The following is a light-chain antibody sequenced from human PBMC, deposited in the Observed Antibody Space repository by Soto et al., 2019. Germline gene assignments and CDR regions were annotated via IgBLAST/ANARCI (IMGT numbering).Light chain of an antibody. CDR2: DAS. J-gene: IGKJ4*01. CDR3: QQRLSWPPLT. V-gene: IGKV3-11*01. Sequence: EIVLTQSPATLSLSPGERATLSCRASQSVSTFLVWYQQKPGQAPRLLIHDASNRATGIPARFSGSVSGTDFTLTISSLEPEDFAVYYCQQRLSWPPLTFGGGTKVEI. CDR1: QSVSTF.